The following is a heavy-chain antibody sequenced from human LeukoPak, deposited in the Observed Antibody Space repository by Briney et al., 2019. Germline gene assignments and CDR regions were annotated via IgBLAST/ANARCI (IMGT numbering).Heavy chain of an antibody. Sequence: ASVKVSCKASGGTFSSYAISWVRQAPGQGLEWMGGIIPIFGTANYAQKFQGRVTMTEDTSTDTAYMELSSLRSEDTAVYYCATARGYDVFDYWGQGTLVTVSS. CDR3: ATARGYDVFDY. D-gene: IGHD5-12*01. J-gene: IGHJ4*02. CDR2: IIPIFGTA. CDR1: GGTFSSYA. V-gene: IGHV1-69*06.